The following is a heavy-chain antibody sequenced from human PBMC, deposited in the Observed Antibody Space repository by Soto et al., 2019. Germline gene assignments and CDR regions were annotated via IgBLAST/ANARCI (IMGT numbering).Heavy chain of an antibody. Sequence: PSETLSLTCTVSGGSISSSSYYWGWIRQPPGKGLEWIGSIYYSGSTYYNPSLKSRVTISVDTSKNQFSLKLSSVTAADTAVYYCAKDRYSSSPAGYWGQGTLVTVSS. D-gene: IGHD6-13*01. V-gene: IGHV4-39*02. CDR3: AKDRYSSSPAGY. CDR1: GGSISSSSYY. CDR2: IYYSGST. J-gene: IGHJ4*02.